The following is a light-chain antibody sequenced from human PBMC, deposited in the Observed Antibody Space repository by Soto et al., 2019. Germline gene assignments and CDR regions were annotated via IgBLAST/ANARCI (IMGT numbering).Light chain of an antibody. J-gene: IGKJ2*01. CDR2: KAS. Sequence: DVEMTQSPSTLPTSIGDRVTINCRASQNVSNWLAWYQQKPGKAPKLLIYKASRLESGVPSRFSASGSGTDXXLXXNSLQSDDFATYFCQQYSKESTFGQGTKLEIK. V-gene: IGKV1-5*03. CDR3: QQYSKEST. CDR1: QNVSNW.